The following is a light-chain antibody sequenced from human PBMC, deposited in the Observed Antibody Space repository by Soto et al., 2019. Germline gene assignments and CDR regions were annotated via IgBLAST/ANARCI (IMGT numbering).Light chain of an antibody. V-gene: IGKV3-15*01. Sequence: ETVMTQSPATLSVSPGERATLSCRAGQSANSYLAWYQQKPGQAPRLLIRGASARATGIPARFSGSGSGTEFTLTISSLQSEDFAVYYCQQYNQWPLTFGGGTKVEI. CDR1: QSANSY. J-gene: IGKJ4*01. CDR2: GAS. CDR3: QQYNQWPLT.